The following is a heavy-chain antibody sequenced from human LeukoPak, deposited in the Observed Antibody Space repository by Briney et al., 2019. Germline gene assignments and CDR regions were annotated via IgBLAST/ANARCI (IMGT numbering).Heavy chain of an antibody. V-gene: IGHV3-7*03. CDR2: INHNGNVN. CDR1: GFAFSSYA. D-gene: IGHD3-16*01. Sequence: GGSLRLSCAASGFAFSSYAMSWARQAPGKGLEWVASINHNGNVNYYVDSVKGRFTISRDNAKNSLYLQMSNLRAEDTAVYFCARGGGLDVWGQGATVTVSS. J-gene: IGHJ6*02. CDR3: ARGGGLDV.